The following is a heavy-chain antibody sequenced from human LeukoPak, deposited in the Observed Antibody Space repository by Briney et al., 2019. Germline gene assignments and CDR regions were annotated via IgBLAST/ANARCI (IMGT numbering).Heavy chain of an antibody. Sequence: GGSLRLSCAASGFTFSSYAMSWVRQAPGKGLEWVSGVSGSGGSTYNADSVKGRFTISRDNSKNTLYLQMNSLRAEDTAVYYCAKDLDIVATITGNWGKGTLVTVSS. D-gene: IGHD5-12*01. J-gene: IGHJ4*02. CDR3: AKDLDIVATITGN. CDR2: VSGSGGST. CDR1: GFTFSSYA. V-gene: IGHV3-23*01.